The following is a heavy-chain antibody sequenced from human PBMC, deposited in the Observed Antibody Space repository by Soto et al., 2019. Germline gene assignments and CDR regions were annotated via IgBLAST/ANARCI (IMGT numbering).Heavy chain of an antibody. V-gene: IGHV3-15*01. CDR1: GFTFSNAW. Sequence: GGSLRLSCAASGFTFSNAWMSWVRQAPGKGLEWVGRIKSKTDGGTTDYAAPVKGRFTISRDDSKNTLYLQMNSLKTEDTAVYYCTTRPTMVRGVGGFDYWGQGTLVTVSS. CDR3: TTRPTMVRGVGGFDY. D-gene: IGHD3-10*01. J-gene: IGHJ4*02. CDR2: IKSKTDGGTT.